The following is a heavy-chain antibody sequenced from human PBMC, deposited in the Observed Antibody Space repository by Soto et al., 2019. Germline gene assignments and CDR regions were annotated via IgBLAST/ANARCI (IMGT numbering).Heavy chain of an antibody. D-gene: IGHD6-6*01. J-gene: IGHJ5*02. CDR1: GYSFPSYW. CDR2: IDPSDSYI. V-gene: IGHV5-10-1*01. CDR3: ARHGQLALFDQ. Sequence: GESLKISCQGSGYSFPSYWISWVRQMPGKGLQWMGRIDPSDSYINYSPSFEGHVNISIDKSINTAYLQWSSLKASDTAIYYCARHGQLALFDQWGQGTLVTVSS.